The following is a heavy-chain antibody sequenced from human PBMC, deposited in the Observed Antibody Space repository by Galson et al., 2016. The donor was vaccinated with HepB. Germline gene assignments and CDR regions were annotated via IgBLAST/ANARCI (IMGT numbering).Heavy chain of an antibody. CDR1: GGSISSSNW. J-gene: IGHJ5*02. V-gene: IGHV4-4*02. Sequence: LSLTCAVSGGSISSSNWWNWVRQPPGKGLEWIGEIYHSGTTNYNPSLKSRVTISVDKSKNQFSLNLSSVTAADTAVYYCARDDVETLGFRGLANWFDPWGQGTLITVSS. D-gene: IGHD3/OR15-3a*01. CDR2: IYHSGTT. CDR3: ARDDVETLGFRGLANWFDP.